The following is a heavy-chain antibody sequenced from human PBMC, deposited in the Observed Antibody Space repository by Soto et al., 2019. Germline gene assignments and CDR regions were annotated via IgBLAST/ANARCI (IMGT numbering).Heavy chain of an antibody. CDR3: ARTDSRPQDFDY. Sequence: QVQLVQSGAEVKKPGASVKVSCKASGYTFTSYGITWVRQAPGQGPEWMGWINPYNGNTNYAQKLQGRVTMTTYTSTSTAYMELRSLRSDDTAVYYCARTDSRPQDFDYWGQGTLVSVSS. D-gene: IGHD6-13*01. J-gene: IGHJ4*02. V-gene: IGHV1-18*01. CDR1: GYTFTSYG. CDR2: INPYNGNT.